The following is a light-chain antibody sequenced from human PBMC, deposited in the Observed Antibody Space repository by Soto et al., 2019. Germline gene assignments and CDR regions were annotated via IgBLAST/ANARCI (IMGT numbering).Light chain of an antibody. J-gene: IGKJ1*01. V-gene: IGKV3-15*01. Sequence: EIVMTQSPATLSVSPGERATLSCRASQSVSSNLAWYQQKPGQAPRLLIYGASTRAIGIPARFSGSGSGTEFTLTISSLQSEDFAVYYCQQYPNWPPRGTFGQGTKVEIK. CDR1: QSVSSN. CDR2: GAS. CDR3: QQYPNWPPRGT.